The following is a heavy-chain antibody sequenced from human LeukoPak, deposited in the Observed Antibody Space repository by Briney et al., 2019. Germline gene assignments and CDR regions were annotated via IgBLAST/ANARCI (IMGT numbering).Heavy chain of an antibody. CDR2: ISAYNGKT. CDR1: RYTPTRYG. CDR3: ARGLKAPDWIFGMARYYYYVMDV. D-gene: IGHD3-3*01. V-gene: IGHV1-18*01. J-gene: IGHJ6*02. Sequence: ASVKDSRMASRYTPTRYGICWVRPAPGQGGERMGWISAYNGKTNYTQKLQGIVTMTTDTSTSTPYMGLWSLRSDDAAVYYCARGLKAPDWIFGMARYYYYVMDVRGQGTTLTDSS.